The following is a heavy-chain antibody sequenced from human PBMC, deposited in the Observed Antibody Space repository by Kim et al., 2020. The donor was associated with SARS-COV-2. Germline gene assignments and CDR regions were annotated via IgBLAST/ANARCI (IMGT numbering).Heavy chain of an antibody. CDR3: ARDPSLLRFLEWLPHIRHNWFDP. D-gene: IGHD3-3*01. J-gene: IGHJ5*02. CDR2: INPNSGGT. V-gene: IGHV1-2*02. CDR1: GYTFTGYY. Sequence: ASVKVSCKASGYTFTGYYMHWVRQAPGQGLEWMGWINPNSGGTNYAQKFQGRVTMTRDTSISTAYMELSRLRSDDTAVYYCARDPSLLRFLEWLPHIRHNWFDPWGQGTLVTVSS.